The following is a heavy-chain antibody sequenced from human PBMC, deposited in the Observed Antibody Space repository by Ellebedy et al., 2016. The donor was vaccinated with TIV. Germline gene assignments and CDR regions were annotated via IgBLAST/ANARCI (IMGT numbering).Heavy chain of an antibody. D-gene: IGHD3-16*01. J-gene: IGHJ4*02. CDR3: ATGGQYFDY. Sequence: ASVKISCXASGYTFTSYYMHWVRQAPGQGLEWMGIINPSGGSTSYAQKFQGRVTMTEDTSTDTAYMELSSLRSEDTAVYYCATGGQYFDYWGQGTLVTVSS. CDR2: INPSGGST. V-gene: IGHV1-46*01. CDR1: GYTFTSYY.